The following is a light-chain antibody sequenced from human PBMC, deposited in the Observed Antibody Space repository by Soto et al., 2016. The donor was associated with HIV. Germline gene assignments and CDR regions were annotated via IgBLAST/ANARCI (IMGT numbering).Light chain of an antibody. CDR2: DDI. J-gene: IGLJ1*01. Sequence: SYELTQPPSMSVAPGGTARITCGGYNIGSKSVHWYQHKAGQAPVLVLYDDIDRPSGIPERFSGSNSGNSATLTISRVEAGDEADYFCQVWDSGTDHHVFGTGTKVTVL. V-gene: IGLV3-21*02. CDR3: QVWDSGTDHHV. CDR1: NIGSKS.